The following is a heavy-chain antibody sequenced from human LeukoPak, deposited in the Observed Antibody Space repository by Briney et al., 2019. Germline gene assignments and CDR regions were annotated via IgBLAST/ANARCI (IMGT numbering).Heavy chain of an antibody. V-gene: IGHV3-23*01. CDR3: ATEDCRRGTCYYFDY. D-gene: IGHD2-15*01. CDR1: GFTFNNYA. Sequence: GGSLRLSCAASGFTFNNYAMSWVRQAPGKGLEWVSSISSGGATTWYADSAKGRFTISRDNSQSTLYLQMNSLRAEDTAVYYCATEDCRRGTCYYFDYWGQGILVTVSS. J-gene: IGHJ4*02. CDR2: ISSGGATT.